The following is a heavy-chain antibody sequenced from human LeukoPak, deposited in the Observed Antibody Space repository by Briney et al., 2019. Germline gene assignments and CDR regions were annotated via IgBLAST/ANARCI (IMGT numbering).Heavy chain of an antibody. D-gene: IGHD6-25*01. J-gene: IGHJ4*02. Sequence: PGGSLRLSCAASGFTFSSYAMSWVRQAPGKGLEWVSAISGSGGSTYYADSVKGRFTISRDNSKNTLYLQMNSLRAEDTAVYYCAKRGSSGNPARDSAKDEEYYFDYWGQGTLVTVSS. CDR1: GFTFSSYA. CDR3: AKRGSSGNPARDSAKDEEYYFDY. V-gene: IGHV3-23*01. CDR2: ISGSGGST.